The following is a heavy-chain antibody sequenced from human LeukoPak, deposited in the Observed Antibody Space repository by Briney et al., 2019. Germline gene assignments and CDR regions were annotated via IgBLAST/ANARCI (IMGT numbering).Heavy chain of an antibody. CDR2: ISGSGGST. Sequence: GGSLRLSCAASGFTFSSYAMSWVRQGPGKGLEWVSAISGSGGSTYYADSVKGRFTISRDNSKNTLYLQMNSLRAEDTAVYYCAKDWNSSGYIDAFDIWGQGTMLTVSS. D-gene: IGHD3-22*01. CDR1: GFTFSSYA. V-gene: IGHV3-23*01. J-gene: IGHJ3*02. CDR3: AKDWNSSGYIDAFDI.